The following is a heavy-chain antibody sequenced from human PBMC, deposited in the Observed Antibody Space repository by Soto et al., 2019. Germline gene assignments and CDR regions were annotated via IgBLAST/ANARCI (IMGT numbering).Heavy chain of an antibody. J-gene: IGHJ4*02. D-gene: IGHD2-15*01. CDR1: GGSFSGYC. V-gene: IGHV4-34*01. CDR3: ARGRPGYCSGGRCYWSLYY. Sequence: SETLSLTCAVYGGSFSGYCWSWIRQPPGKGLEWIGEINHSGSTNSNPSLKSRVTISVDTSMNQFSMKLSSVTAADTAVYYCARGRPGYCSGGRCYWSLYYWGQGTLVTVSS. CDR2: INHSGST.